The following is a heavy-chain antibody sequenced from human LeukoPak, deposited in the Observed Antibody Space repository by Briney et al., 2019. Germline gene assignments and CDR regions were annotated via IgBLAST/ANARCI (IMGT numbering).Heavy chain of an antibody. CDR3: AREGTIFGLYP. CDR1: GGSISSGDYY. Sequence: SETLSLTCTVSGGSISSGDYYWSWIRQPPGKGLEWIGYIYYSGSTYYNPSLKSRVTISVDTSKNQFSPKPSSVTAADTAVYYCAREGTIFGLYPWGQGTLVTVSS. J-gene: IGHJ5*02. V-gene: IGHV4-30-4*01. D-gene: IGHD3-3*01. CDR2: IYYSGST.